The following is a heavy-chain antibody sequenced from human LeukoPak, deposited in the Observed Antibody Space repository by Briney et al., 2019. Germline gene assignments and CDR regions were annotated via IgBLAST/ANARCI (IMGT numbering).Heavy chain of an antibody. V-gene: IGHV1-69*04. Sequence: EASVKVSCKASGGTFSSYAISWVRQAPGQGLEWMGRIIPILGIANYAQKFQGRVTITADKSTSTAYMELSSLRSEDTAVYYCAREPQYRSGVVGLTIGRWGYYYYGMDVWGQGTTVTVSS. D-gene: IGHD2-21*01. CDR1: GGTFSSYA. J-gene: IGHJ6*02. CDR2: IIPILGIA. CDR3: AREPQYRSGVVGLTIGRWGYYYYGMDV.